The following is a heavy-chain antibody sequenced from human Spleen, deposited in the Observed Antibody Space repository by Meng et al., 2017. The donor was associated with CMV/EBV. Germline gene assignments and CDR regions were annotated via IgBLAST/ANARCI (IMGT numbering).Heavy chain of an antibody. CDR1: GGSISSGGYY. CDR2: IYYSGST. J-gene: IGHJ4*02. V-gene: IGHV4-31*03. CDR3: ARGYSNHAYFDY. D-gene: IGHD4-11*01. Sequence: TGSGGSISSGGYYWSWIRQHPGRGLEWIGYIYYSGSTYSNPSLKSRVIISVDTSKNQFSLNLSSLTAADTAVYYCARGYSNHAYFDYWGQGTLVTV.